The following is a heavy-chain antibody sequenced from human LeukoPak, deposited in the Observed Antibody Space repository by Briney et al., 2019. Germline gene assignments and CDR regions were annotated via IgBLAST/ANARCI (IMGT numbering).Heavy chain of an antibody. Sequence: SETLSLTCTVSGGSISSYYWSWLRQPAGKGLEWIGRIYASGNTNYNPSLKGRVTMTVDTSKNQFSLNLSSVTAADTAVYYCVEGALNWGQGTLVTVSS. CDR2: IYASGNT. J-gene: IGHJ4*02. CDR1: GGSISSYY. CDR3: VEGALN. V-gene: IGHV4-4*07. D-gene: IGHD1-26*01.